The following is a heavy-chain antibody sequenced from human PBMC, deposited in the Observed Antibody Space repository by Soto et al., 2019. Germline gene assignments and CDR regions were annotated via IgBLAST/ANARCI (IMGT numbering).Heavy chain of an antibody. CDR3: ARHRGGHYSSGWYEFDY. J-gene: IGHJ4*02. Sequence: ASVKVSCKASGYTFTSYVISWVRQAPGQGLEWMGWISAYNGNTNYAQKLQGRVTMTTDTSTSTAYMELRSLRSDDTAVYYCARHRGGHYSSGWYEFDYWGQGTLVTVSS. V-gene: IGHV1-18*01. D-gene: IGHD6-19*01. CDR1: GYTFTSYV. CDR2: ISAYNGNT.